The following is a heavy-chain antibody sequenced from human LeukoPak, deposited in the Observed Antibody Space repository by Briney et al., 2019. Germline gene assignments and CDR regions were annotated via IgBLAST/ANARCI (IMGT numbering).Heavy chain of an antibody. CDR1: GYSISSGYY. V-gene: IGHV4-38-2*02. D-gene: IGHD3-22*01. CDR3: ARELYSSGYPHSY. Sequence: PSETLSLTCTVSGYSISSGYYWGWIRQPPGKGLEWIGSIYRSGSTYYNPSLKSRVTISIDTSKNQFSLKLSSVTAADTAVYYCARELYSSGYPHSYWGQGTLVTVSS. J-gene: IGHJ4*02. CDR2: IYRSGST.